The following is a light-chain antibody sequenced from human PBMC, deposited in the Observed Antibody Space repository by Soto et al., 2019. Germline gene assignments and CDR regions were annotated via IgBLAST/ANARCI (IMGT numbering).Light chain of an antibody. CDR1: QGIRNY. CDR2: IAS. CDR3: QQVNSYPIT. Sequence: DIHLIKNKSFLSASLVAGVSITWRASQGIRNYLAWYQQKPGRAPKLLIYIASTLQSGVPSRFSGSYSGTEFTLTITSLQPEDFATYYCQQVNSYPITFGQGTRLE. J-gene: IGKJ5*01. V-gene: IGKV1-9*01.